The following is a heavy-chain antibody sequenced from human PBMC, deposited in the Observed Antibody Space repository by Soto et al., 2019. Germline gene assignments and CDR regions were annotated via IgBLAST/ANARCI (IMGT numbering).Heavy chain of an antibody. CDR1: GFTFINYG. CDR2: ISAYNGDT. Sequence: QVQLVQSGAEVREPGASVTVSCKASGFTFINYGFTWVRQAPGQGLEWMGWISAYNGDTKIAETLQGRLTLSTDASTNTAYMELRGRMSYDAAIYYCARVPSYLPGDYWGQGTLVTVSS. V-gene: IGHV1-18*01. CDR3: ARVPSYLPGDY. D-gene: IGHD3-10*01. J-gene: IGHJ4*02.